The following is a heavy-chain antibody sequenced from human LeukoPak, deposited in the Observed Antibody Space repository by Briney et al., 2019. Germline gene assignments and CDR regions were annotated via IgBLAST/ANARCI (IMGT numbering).Heavy chain of an antibody. J-gene: IGHJ6*03. CDR3: TRGSIAYYYMDV. D-gene: IGHD3-22*01. Sequence: SETLSLTRTVSGGSISSSSYYWGWIRQPPGKGLEWIGSIYYSGSTNYNPSLKSRVTISVDTSKNQFSLKLSSVTAADTAVYYCTRGSIAYYYMDVWGKGTTVTISS. CDR2: IYYSGST. V-gene: IGHV4-39*07. CDR1: GGSISSSSYY.